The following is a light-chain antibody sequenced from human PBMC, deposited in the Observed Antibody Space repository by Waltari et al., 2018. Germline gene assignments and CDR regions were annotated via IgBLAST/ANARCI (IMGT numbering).Light chain of an antibody. CDR3: HQYYDTPQT. CDR2: WAS. Sequence: DIVMTQSPDSLALSLGERATNNCKSSRSVLYSSNNNNYLAWYQQKPRQPPKLLISWASTRESGVPDRFSGSGSGTDFTLTISSLQAEDVAVYYCHQYYDTPQTFGQGTKVEIK. J-gene: IGKJ1*01. CDR1: RSVLYSSNNNNY. V-gene: IGKV4-1*01.